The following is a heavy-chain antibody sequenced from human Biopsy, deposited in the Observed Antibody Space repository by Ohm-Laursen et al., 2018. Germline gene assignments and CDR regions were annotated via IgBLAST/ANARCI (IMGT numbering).Heavy chain of an antibody. V-gene: IGHV4-59*07. CDR3: ARGYAGLYEAFDF. Sequence: SDTLSLTCSVSGGSIISYYWTWIRQPPGKGLEWLGHVYNGGITNYNPSLKSRVTISKDTSKNQFSLQVNSVTAADTAVYYCARGYAGLYEAFDFWGQGTVVTVAS. J-gene: IGHJ3*01. D-gene: IGHD5-18*01. CDR1: GGSIISYY. CDR2: VYNGGIT.